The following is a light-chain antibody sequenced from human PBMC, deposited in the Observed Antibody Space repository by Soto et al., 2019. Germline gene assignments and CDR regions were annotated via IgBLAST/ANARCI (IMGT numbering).Light chain of an antibody. CDR1: QNIGVY. Sequence: DIQITQSPSSLSASVGDRVTITCRASQNIGVYLNWYQKKPGKAPKLLIHAASSLHSGVPSTFSGNGSGTDFALTISSLQPEDFATYYCHQTAANPWTFAQGTKVDIK. V-gene: IGKV1-39*01. J-gene: IGKJ1*01. CDR2: AAS. CDR3: HQTAANPWT.